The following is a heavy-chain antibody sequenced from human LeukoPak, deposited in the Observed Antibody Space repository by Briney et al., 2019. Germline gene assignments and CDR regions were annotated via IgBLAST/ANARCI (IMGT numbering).Heavy chain of an antibody. V-gene: IGHV3-30*02. CDR2: IRYDGSNK. CDR3: AKRYQLAPYYYYYMDV. D-gene: IGHD2-2*01. J-gene: IGHJ6*03. CDR1: GFTFSSYG. Sequence: PGGSLRLSCAASGFTFSSYGMHWVRQAPGKGLEWVAFIRYDGSNKYYADSVKGRFTISRDNSKNTLYLQMNSLRAEDTAVYYCAKRYQLAPYYYYYMDVWGKGTTVTVSS.